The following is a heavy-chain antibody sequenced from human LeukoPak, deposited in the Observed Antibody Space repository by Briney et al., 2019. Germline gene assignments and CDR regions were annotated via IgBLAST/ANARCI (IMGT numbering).Heavy chain of an antibody. V-gene: IGHV1-69*06. J-gene: IGHJ4*02. CDR2: IIPIFGTA. CDR1: GGTFSSYA. D-gene: IGHD3-22*01. Sequence: SVKVSCKASGGTFSSYAISWVRQAPGQGLEWMGGIIPIFGTANYAQKFQGRVTITADKSTSTAYMELSSLRSEDTAVYYCASSVDYYDSSGYYPPLGYWGQGTLVTVSS. CDR3: ASSVDYYDSSGYYPPLGY.